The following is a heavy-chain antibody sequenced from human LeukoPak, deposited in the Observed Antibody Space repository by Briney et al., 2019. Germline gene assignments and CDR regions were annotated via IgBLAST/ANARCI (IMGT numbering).Heavy chain of an antibody. J-gene: IGHJ3*02. D-gene: IGHD1-26*01. Sequence: GGSLRLSCAASGFTFSSYSMNWVRQAPEKGLEWVSYISSSSSTIYYADSVKGRFTISGDNAKNTLYLQMNSLRAEDTAVYYCARSGRGGAFDIWGQGTMVTVSS. CDR3: ARSGRGGAFDI. CDR1: GFTFSSYS. V-gene: IGHV3-48*04. CDR2: ISSSSSTI.